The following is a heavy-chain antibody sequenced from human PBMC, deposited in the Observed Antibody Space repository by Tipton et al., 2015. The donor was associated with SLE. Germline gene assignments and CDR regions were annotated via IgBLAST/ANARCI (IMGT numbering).Heavy chain of an antibody. CDR1: GFTFSSYW. J-gene: IGHJ3*02. Sequence: GSLRLSCAASGFTFSSYWMSWVRQAPGKGLEWVANIKQDGSEKYYVDSVKGRFTISRDNAKNSLYLQMNSLRAEDTAVYYCARDYNPPGHDAFDIWGQGTMVTVSS. CDR3: ARDYNPPGHDAFDI. V-gene: IGHV3-7*03. D-gene: IGHD1-1*01. CDR2: IKQDGSEK.